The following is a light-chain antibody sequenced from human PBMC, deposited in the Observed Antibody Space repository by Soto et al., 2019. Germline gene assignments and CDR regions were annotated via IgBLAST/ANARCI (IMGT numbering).Light chain of an antibody. J-gene: IGKJ3*01. CDR1: QGIRNY. CDR3: QKYSSVPV. Sequence: DIQMTQSPTSLSASVGDRVTITCRASQGIRNYVAWYQQIPGKAPKLLIYAASTLQSGVPSRFRGSGSGTYFTLTINGLQPEDVATYSCQKYSSVPVFGPGTKVEIK. V-gene: IGKV1-27*01. CDR2: AAS.